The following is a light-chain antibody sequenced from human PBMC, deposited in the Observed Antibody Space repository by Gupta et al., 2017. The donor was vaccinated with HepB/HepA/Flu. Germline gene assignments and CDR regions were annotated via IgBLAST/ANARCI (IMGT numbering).Light chain of an antibody. Sequence: DVVMTQSPLSLSVTPGETASISCRSSQSLLHSSGHNYLDWYLQKPGQSPQLLIYLGSNRASGVPDRFSGRGSGTDLTLKISRVEGEDVGVYYCMQASHTRWTFGQGTKVEIK. CDR2: LGS. J-gene: IGKJ1*01. CDR3: MQASHTRWT. CDR1: QSLLHSSGHNY. V-gene: IGKV2-28*01.